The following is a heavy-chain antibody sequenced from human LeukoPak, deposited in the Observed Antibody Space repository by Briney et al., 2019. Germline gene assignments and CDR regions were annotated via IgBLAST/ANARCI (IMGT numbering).Heavy chain of an antibody. V-gene: IGHV3-23*01. CDR2: ISGSGGST. J-gene: IGHJ4*02. D-gene: IGHD5-18*01. CDR1: GFSFSSYA. CDR3: AKLSGYSYGYVSDY. Sequence: GGSLRLSCAASGFSFSSYAMIWVRQAPGKGLEWVSAISGSGGSTYSADSVKGRFTISRDNSKDTLYLQMNSLRAEDTAVYYCAKLSGYSYGYVSDYWGQGTLVTVSS.